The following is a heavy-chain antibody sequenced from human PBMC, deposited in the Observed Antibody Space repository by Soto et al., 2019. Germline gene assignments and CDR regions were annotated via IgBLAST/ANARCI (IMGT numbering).Heavy chain of an antibody. CDR3: AASCVGCGGFNYYGMDV. V-gene: IGHV4-31*03. D-gene: IGHD2-21*01. Sequence: QVQLQESGPGLVKPSQTLSLTCTVSGGSISSGGYYWSWIRHHPGKGLGWIGYINYRGSTYYNPALTSRLTISVDTSKNQFSLTLSSVTAADTAVYYCAASCVGCGGFNYYGMDVWGQGTTVTVSS. CDR1: GGSISSGGYY. J-gene: IGHJ6*02. CDR2: INYRGST.